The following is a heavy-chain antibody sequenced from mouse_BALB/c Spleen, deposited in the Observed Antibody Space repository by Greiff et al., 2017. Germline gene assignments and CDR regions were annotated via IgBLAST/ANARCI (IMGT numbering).Heavy chain of an antibody. CDR3: ATNYYFDY. V-gene: IGHV14-3*02. Sequence: DVHLVESGAELVKPGASVKLSCTASGFNIKDTYMHWVKQRPEQGLEWIGRIDPANGNTKYDPKFQGKATITADTSSNTAYLQLSSLTSEDTAVYYCATNYYFDYWGQGTTLTVSS. J-gene: IGHJ2*01. CDR2: IDPANGNT. CDR1: GFNIKDTY. D-gene: IGHD4-1*01.